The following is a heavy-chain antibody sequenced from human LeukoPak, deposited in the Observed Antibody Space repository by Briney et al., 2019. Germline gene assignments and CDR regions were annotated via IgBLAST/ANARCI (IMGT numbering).Heavy chain of an antibody. CDR2: IYSGGST. D-gene: IGHD1-1*01. CDR3: ARDVRTGYYYYYMDV. V-gene: IGHV3-66*02. J-gene: IGHJ6*03. CDR1: GFTVSSNY. Sequence: GGSLRLSCAASGFTVSSNYMRWVRQAPGKGLEWVSVIYSGGSTYYADSVKGRFTISRDNSKNTLYLQMNSLRAEDTAVYYCARDVRTGYYYYYMDVWGKGTTVTVSS.